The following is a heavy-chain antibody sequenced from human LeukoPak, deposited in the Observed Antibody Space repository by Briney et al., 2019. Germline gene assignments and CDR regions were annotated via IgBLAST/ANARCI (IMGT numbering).Heavy chain of an antibody. CDR2: IYSNGDT. CDR1: GDSISSGSYY. CDR3: ASRHSKQQPYYYYMDI. V-gene: IGHV4-61*02. D-gene: IGHD6-13*01. Sequence: SETLSLTCTVSGDSISSGSYYWSWIRQPAGKGLEWIGRIYSNGDTKFNPSLKSRVNISLDTSKNQFSLKLTSATAADTAVYYCASRHSKQQPYYYYMDIWGKGTTVTVSS. J-gene: IGHJ6*03.